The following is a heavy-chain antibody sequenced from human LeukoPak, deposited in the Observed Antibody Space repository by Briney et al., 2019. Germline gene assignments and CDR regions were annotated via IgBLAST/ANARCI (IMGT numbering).Heavy chain of an antibody. Sequence: PGGSLRLSCAASGFTFSTYAMSWVRQAPGKGLEWVSTISGSDVGTYYADSVKGRFTISRDNSKNTLYLQMNSLRAEDTAVYYCAKDTSTTATRSAFDIWGQGTMVTVSS. J-gene: IGHJ3*02. CDR2: ISGSDVGT. CDR3: AKDTSTTATRSAFDI. V-gene: IGHV3-23*01. CDR1: GFTFSTYA. D-gene: IGHD2/OR15-2a*01.